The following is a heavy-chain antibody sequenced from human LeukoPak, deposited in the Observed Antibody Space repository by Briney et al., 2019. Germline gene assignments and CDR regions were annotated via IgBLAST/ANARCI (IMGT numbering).Heavy chain of an antibody. D-gene: IGHD3-10*01. J-gene: IGHJ4*02. Sequence: GRSLRLSCAASGFTFSSYGMHWVRQAPGKGLEWVAVIWYDGSNKYYADSVKGRFTISRDNSENTLYLQMNSLRAEDTAVYYCARDPGVLGFGEFIDYWGQGTLVTVSS. CDR1: GFTFSSYG. CDR3: ARDPGVLGFGEFIDY. CDR2: IWYDGSNK. V-gene: IGHV3-33*01.